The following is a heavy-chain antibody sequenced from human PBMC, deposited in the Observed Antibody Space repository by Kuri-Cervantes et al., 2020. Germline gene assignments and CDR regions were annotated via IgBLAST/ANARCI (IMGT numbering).Heavy chain of an antibody. CDR2: FDPEDGET. CDR1: GYTLTELS. J-gene: IGHJ4*02. V-gene: IGHV1-24*01. Sequence: ASVKVSCKVSGYTLTELSMHWVRQAPGKGLEWMGGFDPEDGETLYAQKFQGRVTMTTDTSTSTARMELRSLRSDDTAVYYCARVGPKSDDYWGQGTLVTVSS. CDR3: ARVGPKSDDY.